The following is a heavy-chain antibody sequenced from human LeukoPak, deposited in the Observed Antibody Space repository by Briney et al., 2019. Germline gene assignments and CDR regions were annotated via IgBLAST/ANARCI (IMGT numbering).Heavy chain of an antibody. CDR3: ARTGYSSSLDY. Sequence: PSETLSLTCTVSGGSISSYYWSWIRQPLGKGLEWIGYIYYSGSTNYNPSLKSRVTISVDTSKNQFSLKLSSVTAADTAVYYCARTGYSSSLDYWGQGTLVTVSS. V-gene: IGHV4-59*01. D-gene: IGHD6-13*01. CDR2: IYYSGST. CDR1: GGSISSYY. J-gene: IGHJ4*02.